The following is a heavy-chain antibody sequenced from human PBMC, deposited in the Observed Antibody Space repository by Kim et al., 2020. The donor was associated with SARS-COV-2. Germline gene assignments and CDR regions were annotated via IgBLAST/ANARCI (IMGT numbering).Heavy chain of an antibody. CDR1: GNTFSSYA. J-gene: IGHJ3*01. D-gene: IGHD3-10*01. V-gene: IGHV7-4-1*02. CDR3: ASSMVYGVISAFDL. CDR2: INTNTGNP. Sequence: ASVKVSCKASGNTFSSYAMNWVRQAPGQGLEWMGWINTNTGNPTYALGFTGRFVFSLDTSVSTTYLQITSLKSEDTAVYYCASSMVYGVISAFDLWGQGTMVTVSS.